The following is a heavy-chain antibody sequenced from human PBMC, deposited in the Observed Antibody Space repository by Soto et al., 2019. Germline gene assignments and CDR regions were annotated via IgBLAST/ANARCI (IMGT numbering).Heavy chain of an antibody. J-gene: IGHJ4*02. CDR2: SKPYAAGGAT. CDR3: VWSSREQVLDY. V-gene: IGHV3-15*01. CDR1: GLSFSHAW. Sequence: QLVESGGDLRMPGGSLRLSCVASGLSFSHAWMNWVRQAPGKGLEWVARSKPYAAGGATDFSSPVKGRFTVSRDESKNTLHLQMNSLTTEDTAVYYCVWSSREQVLDYWGQGTLVTVSS. D-gene: IGHD3-3*01.